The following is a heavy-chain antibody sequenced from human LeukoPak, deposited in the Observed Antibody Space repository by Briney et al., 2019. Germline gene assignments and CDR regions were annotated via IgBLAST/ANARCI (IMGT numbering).Heavy chain of an antibody. Sequence: GASVKVSCKASGYTFTGYYMHWVRQAPGQGLEWMGWINPNSGGTNYAQKFQGRVTMTRDTSISTAYMELSRLRSDDTAVYYCARVAGTPAAYCGGDCYVDYWGQGTLVTVSS. CDR3: ARVAGTPAAYCGGDCYVDY. CDR2: INPNSGGT. D-gene: IGHD2-21*02. J-gene: IGHJ4*02. V-gene: IGHV1-2*02. CDR1: GYTFTGYY.